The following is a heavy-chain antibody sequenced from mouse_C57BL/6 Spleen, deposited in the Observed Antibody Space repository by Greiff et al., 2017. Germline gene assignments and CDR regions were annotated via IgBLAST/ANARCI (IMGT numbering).Heavy chain of an antibody. V-gene: IGHV5-9-1*02. J-gene: IGHJ1*03. CDR3: TREGGKGSLYFDV. Sequence: EVQGVESGEGLVKPGGSLKLSCAASGFTFSSYAMSWVRQTPEKRLEWVAYISSGGDYIYYADTVKGRFTISRDNARNTLYLQMSSLKSEDTAMYYCTREGGKGSLYFDVGGTGTTVTVSS. CDR2: ISSGGDYI. CDR1: GFTFSSYA.